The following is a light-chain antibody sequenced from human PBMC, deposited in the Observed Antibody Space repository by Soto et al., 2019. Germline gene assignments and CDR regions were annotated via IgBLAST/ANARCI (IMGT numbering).Light chain of an antibody. Sequence: GDRVTITCRASQRISSRLAWYQQKPGKAPKLLIHEASSLESGVPSRFSGSGSETEFTLTISSLQPDDFATYYCQQYNSYPLTFGGGTKVEIK. CDR1: QRISSR. J-gene: IGKJ4*01. CDR3: QQYNSYPLT. V-gene: IGKV1-5*03. CDR2: EAS.